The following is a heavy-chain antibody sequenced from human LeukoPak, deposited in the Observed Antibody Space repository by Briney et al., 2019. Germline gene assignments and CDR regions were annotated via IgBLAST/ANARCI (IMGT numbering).Heavy chain of an antibody. CDR3: ARGYCSGGSCYSDGYYFDY. V-gene: IGHV4-34*09. CDR1: GGSFSGYY. J-gene: IGHJ4*02. CDR2: INHSGST. D-gene: IGHD2-15*01. Sequence: PSETLSLTCAVYGGSFSGYYWSWIRQPPGKGLEWIGEINHSGSTNYNPSLKSRVTISVDTSKNQFSLKLSSVTAADTAVYYCARGYCSGGSCYSDGYYFDYWGQGTLVTVSS.